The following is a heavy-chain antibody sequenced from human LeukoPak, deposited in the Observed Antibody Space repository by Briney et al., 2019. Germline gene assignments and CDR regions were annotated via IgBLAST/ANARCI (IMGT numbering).Heavy chain of an antibody. CDR1: GFTFSSYA. CDR2: IKSKTDGGTT. J-gene: IGHJ6*02. Sequence: NPGGSLRLSCAASGFTFSSYAMNWVRQAPGKGLEWVGRIKSKTDGGTTDYAAPVKGRFTISRDDSKSTLYLQMNSLKTEDTAVYYCSGDKRSYYGMDVWGQGTTVTVSS. CDR3: SGDKRSYYGMDV. V-gene: IGHV3-15*01. D-gene: IGHD4-17*01.